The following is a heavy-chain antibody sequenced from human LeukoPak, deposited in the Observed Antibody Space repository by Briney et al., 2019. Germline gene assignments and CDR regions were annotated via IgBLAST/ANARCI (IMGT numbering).Heavy chain of an antibody. Sequence: ASVKVSCKTSGYTFTSYGISWVRQAPGQGLEWMGWISAYNGNTNYAQRLQGRVTMTTDTSTSTAYMELSSLRSEDTAVYYCARGSPMTSSGYYNHWGQGTLVTVSS. CDR3: ARGSPMTSSGYYNH. D-gene: IGHD3-22*01. CDR1: GYTFTSYG. J-gene: IGHJ4*02. V-gene: IGHV1-18*01. CDR2: ISAYNGNT.